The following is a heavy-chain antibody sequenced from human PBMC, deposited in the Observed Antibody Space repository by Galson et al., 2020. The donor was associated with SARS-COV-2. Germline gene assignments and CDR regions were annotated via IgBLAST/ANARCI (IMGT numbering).Heavy chain of an antibody. CDR2: IYPSGST. V-gene: IGHV4-38-2*01. D-gene: IGHD3-22*01. CDR3: ARQGVNMVVLVTVPGWYFDL. CDR1: GYSISTTNY. J-gene: IGHJ2*01. Sequence: SETLSLTCAVSGYSISTTNYWGWVRQPPGKGLEWIGSIYPSGSTYYNPSRRSRVTISLDTSKNQFSLRLDSVTAADTALYYCARQGVNMVVLVTVPGWYFDLWGRGTLVTVSS.